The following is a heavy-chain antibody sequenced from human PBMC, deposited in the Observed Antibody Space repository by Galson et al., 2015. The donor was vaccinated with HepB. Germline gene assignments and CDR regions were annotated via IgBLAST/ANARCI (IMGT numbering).Heavy chain of an antibody. CDR2: ISFDANNK. CDR3: ARGHYYGSVDY. CDR1: GFNFKNSV. D-gene: IGHD3-10*01. J-gene: IGHJ4*02. Sequence: SLRLSCAASGFNFKNSVMHWVRQAPNKGLQWVAVISFDANNKDYSDSVKGRFTVSRDNSNNTLYLQMNSLRGDDTAVYFCARGHYYGSVDYWGQGILVTVSS. V-gene: IGHV3-30-3*01.